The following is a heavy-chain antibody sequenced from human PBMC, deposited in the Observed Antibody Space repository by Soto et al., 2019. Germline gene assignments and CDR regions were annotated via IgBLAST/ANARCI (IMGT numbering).Heavy chain of an antibody. CDR3: ARHPERIAEIGWFDP. J-gene: IGHJ5*02. Sequence: PGGSLRLSCVGSGVTFSGYSMNWVRQVPGKGLEWVSSISTTSGFIYYADSVKGRFTISRDNGKNSLYLQMNSLRAEDTAVYYCARHPERIAEIGWFDPWGQGTLVTVSS. D-gene: IGHD6-13*01. CDR2: ISTTSGFI. CDR1: GVTFSGYS. V-gene: IGHV3-21*01.